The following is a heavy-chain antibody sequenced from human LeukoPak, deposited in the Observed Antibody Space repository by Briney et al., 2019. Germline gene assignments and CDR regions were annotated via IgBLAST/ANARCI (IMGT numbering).Heavy chain of an antibody. CDR1: GYTFTTYG. CDR3: ATVLMVYAIDDY. D-gene: IGHD2-8*01. J-gene: IGHJ4*02. Sequence: ASVKVSCKASGYTFTTYGISWVRQAPGQGLEWMAWIGAYNGNTDYAQNLQGRVTVTTDTSTSTAYMELRSLRSDDTAVYYCATVLMVYAIDDYWGQGTLVTVSS. V-gene: IGHV1-18*01. CDR2: IGAYNGNT.